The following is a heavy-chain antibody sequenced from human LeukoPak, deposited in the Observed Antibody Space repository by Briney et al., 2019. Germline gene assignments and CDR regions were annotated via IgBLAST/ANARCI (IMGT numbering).Heavy chain of an antibody. V-gene: IGHV4-59*08. D-gene: IGHD6-19*01. J-gene: IGHJ4*02. CDR1: GGSISSYY. CDR3: AAIPQPWLVWWYFDY. Sequence: PSETLSLTCTVSGGSISSYYWSWIRQPPGKGLEWIGYIYYSGSTNYNPSLKSRVTISVDTSKNQFSLKLSSVTAADTAVYYCAAIPQPWLVWWYFDYWGQGTLATVSS. CDR2: IYYSGST.